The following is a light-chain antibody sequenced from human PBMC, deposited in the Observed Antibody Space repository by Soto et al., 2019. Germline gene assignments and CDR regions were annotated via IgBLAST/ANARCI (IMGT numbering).Light chain of an antibody. Sequence: IWMTQSPSLLSASTGDRVTITCRASQTISTYVNWYRQKSGAAPELLLYDASTLQGGVPSRFSGGASGTDFTLTISSLQLEDFATYYCQQTYNTPLTFGQGTKVDIK. CDR2: DAS. CDR3: QQTYNTPLT. CDR1: QTISTY. V-gene: IGKV1-39*01. J-gene: IGKJ1*01.